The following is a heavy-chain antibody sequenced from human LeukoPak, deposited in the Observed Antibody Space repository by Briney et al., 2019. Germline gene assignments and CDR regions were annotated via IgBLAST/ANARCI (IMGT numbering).Heavy chain of an antibody. Sequence: GASVKVSCKASGYTFTGYYMHWVRQAPGQGLEWMGWINPNSGGTNYAQKFQGRVTMTRDTSISTAYMELSRLRSDDTAVYYCARHMRMAASGYYYDSSGHDAFDIWGQGTMVTVSS. CDR1: GYTFTGYY. CDR2: INPNSGGT. V-gene: IGHV1-2*02. D-gene: IGHD3-22*01. CDR3: ARHMRMAASGYYYDSSGHDAFDI. J-gene: IGHJ3*02.